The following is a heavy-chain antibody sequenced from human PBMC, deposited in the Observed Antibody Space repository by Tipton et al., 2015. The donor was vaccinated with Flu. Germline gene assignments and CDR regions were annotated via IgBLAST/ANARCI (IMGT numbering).Heavy chain of an antibody. Sequence: LSLTCTVSGGSISSTNYFWGWIRQPPGKGLEWVSGISGSSIYTYYADSVKGRFTISRDNSRNTMYLQMNSLRAEDTAVYYCRFSAAEGVDYWGQGTLVTV. V-gene: IGHV3-23*01. CDR2: ISGSSIYT. CDR3: RFSAAEGVDY. CDR1: GGSISSTNYF. J-gene: IGHJ4*02. D-gene: IGHD1-26*01.